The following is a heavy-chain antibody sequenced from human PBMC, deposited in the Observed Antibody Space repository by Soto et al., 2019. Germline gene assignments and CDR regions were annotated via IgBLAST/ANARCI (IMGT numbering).Heavy chain of an antibody. CDR2: IYYSGST. V-gene: IGHV4-31*03. CDR1: GGSISSGGYY. J-gene: IGHJ4*02. D-gene: IGHD4-17*01. CDR3: AGLMTTVTTFDY. Sequence: SETLSLTCTVSGGSISSGGYYWSWIRQHPGKGLEWIGYIYYSGSTYYNPSLKSRVTISVDTSKNQFSLKLSSVTAADTAVYYCAGLMTTVTTFDYWGQGPLVTVSS.